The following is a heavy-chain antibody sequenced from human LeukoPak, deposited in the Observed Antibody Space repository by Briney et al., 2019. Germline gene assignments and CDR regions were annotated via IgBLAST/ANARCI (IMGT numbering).Heavy chain of an antibody. Sequence: GGSLRLSCAASGFTFSSYWMSWVRQAPGKGLEWVANIKQDGSEIYYVDSVKGRFTISRDNAKNSLYLQMNSLRAEDTAVYYCARDLSADSSGWGRHFDYWGQGTLVTVPP. V-gene: IGHV3-7*01. CDR2: IKQDGSEI. D-gene: IGHD6-19*01. J-gene: IGHJ4*02. CDR3: ARDLSADSSGWGRHFDY. CDR1: GFTFSSYW.